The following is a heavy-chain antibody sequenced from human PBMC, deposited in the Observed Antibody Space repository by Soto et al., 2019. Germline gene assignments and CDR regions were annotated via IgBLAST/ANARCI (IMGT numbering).Heavy chain of an antibody. Sequence: PGGSLRLSCAASGFTFDDYGMSWVRQAPGKGLEWVSGINWNGGSTGYADSVKGRFTISRDNAKNSLYLQMNSLRAEDTALYHCARVFGGYDLDAFDIWGQGTMVTVSS. CDR2: INWNGGST. CDR1: GFTFDDYG. J-gene: IGHJ3*02. D-gene: IGHD5-12*01. V-gene: IGHV3-20*01. CDR3: ARVFGGYDLDAFDI.